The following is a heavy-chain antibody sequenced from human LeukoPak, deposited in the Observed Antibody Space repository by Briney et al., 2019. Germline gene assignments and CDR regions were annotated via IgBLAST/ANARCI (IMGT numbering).Heavy chain of an antibody. V-gene: IGHV4-39*01. CDR3: ARGQRITNWFDP. CDR2: IYNSGNT. J-gene: IGHJ5*02. CDR1: GGSISSSTYY. D-gene: IGHD5-24*01. Sequence: SETLSLTCTVSGGSISSSTYYWGWIRQPPGKGLEWIGNIYNSGNTYYSPSLKSRVTISVDPSKNQFSLKLSSVTAADTAVYYCARGQRITNWFDPWGQGTLVTVSS.